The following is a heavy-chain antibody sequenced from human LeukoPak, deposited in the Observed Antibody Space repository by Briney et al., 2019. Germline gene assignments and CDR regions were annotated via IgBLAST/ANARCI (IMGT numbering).Heavy chain of an antibody. V-gene: IGHV4-4*07. Sequence: PSDTLPLTCTVAGGSISYYYWSWIRQPAGKGLEWIGRIYTSGSTNYNPSLKSRVTMSVDTSKNQFSLKLSSVTAADTAVYYCARDLEIWSGYYFDYWGQGTLVTVSS. CDR1: GGSISYYY. J-gene: IGHJ4*02. CDR3: ARDLEIWSGYYFDY. D-gene: IGHD3-3*01. CDR2: IYTSGST.